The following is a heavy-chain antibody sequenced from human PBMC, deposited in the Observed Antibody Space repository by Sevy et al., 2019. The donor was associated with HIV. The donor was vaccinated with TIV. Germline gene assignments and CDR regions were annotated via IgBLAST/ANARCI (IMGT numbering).Heavy chain of an antibody. V-gene: IGHV4-34*01. J-gene: IGHJ4*02. D-gene: IGHD2-8*01. Sequence: SETLSLTCAVYGGSFSGYYWSWIRQPPGKGLEWIGVINHSGSTNYNPSLKSRVTISVDTSKNQFSLKLSSVTAADTAVYYCARGQDCTNGVCPLYFDYWGQGTLVTVSS. CDR1: GGSFSGYY. CDR3: ARGQDCTNGVCPLYFDY. CDR2: INHSGST.